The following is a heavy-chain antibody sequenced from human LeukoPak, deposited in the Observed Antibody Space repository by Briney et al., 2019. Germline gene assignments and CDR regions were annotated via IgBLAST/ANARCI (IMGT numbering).Heavy chain of an antibody. J-gene: IGHJ4*02. D-gene: IGHD3-9*01. Sequence: GGSLRLSCAASGFTFSSYAMNWVRQAPGRGLEWVSYIGPSGTAIYYADSVKGRFTISRDNAKNSLYLQMNSLRAEDTAVYYCARSLRYFDWLVDYWGQGTLVTVSS. CDR1: GFTFSSYA. CDR2: IGPSGTAI. CDR3: ARSLRYFDWLVDY. V-gene: IGHV3-21*05.